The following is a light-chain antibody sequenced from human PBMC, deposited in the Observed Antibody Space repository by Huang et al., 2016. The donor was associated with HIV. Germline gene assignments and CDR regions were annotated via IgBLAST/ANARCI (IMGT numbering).Light chain of an antibody. CDR2: GAA. CDR1: QGVSNN. CDR3: QHYDNWPPWT. Sequence: EILMSQSPVTLSVSPGERVTLSCRASQGVSNNVAWYQQKRCQTPRRLIHGAATRATGIPGKFSGRGSGTEFTLTITSLQPEDSAVYYCQHYDNWPPWTFGPGTQVQIK. V-gene: IGKV3D-15*01. J-gene: IGKJ1*01.